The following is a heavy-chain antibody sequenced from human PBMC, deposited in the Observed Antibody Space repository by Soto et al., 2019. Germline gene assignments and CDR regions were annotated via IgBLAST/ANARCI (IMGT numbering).Heavy chain of an antibody. D-gene: IGHD3-10*01. CDR2: IYSCGST. CDR1: VFTSSRHY. Sequence: GGSLRLSRPASVFTSSRHYKSWVRQAPGTGLEWVSVIYSCGSTYYADSVMGRFTISRDNAKNSLYLQMNSLRVEDTALYYCAKDLSAFGIGYYFDYWGQGTLVTVSS. CDR3: AKDLSAFGIGYYFDY. J-gene: IGHJ4*02. V-gene: IGHV3-53*05.